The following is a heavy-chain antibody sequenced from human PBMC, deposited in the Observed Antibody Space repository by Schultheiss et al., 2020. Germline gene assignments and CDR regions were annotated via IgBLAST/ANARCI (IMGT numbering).Heavy chain of an antibody. D-gene: IGHD6-19*01. Sequence: ASVKVSCKASGYTFTSYGISWVRQAPGQGLEWMGWINPNSGGTNYAQKFQGWVTMTRDTSTSTAYMELSSQRSEDIDVYYCARHIRLWLTPKKYYYGMDVWGQGTTVTVSS. V-gene: IGHV1-2*04. J-gene: IGHJ6*02. CDR3: ARHIRLWLTPKKYYYGMDV. CDR2: INPNSGGT. CDR1: GYTFTSYG.